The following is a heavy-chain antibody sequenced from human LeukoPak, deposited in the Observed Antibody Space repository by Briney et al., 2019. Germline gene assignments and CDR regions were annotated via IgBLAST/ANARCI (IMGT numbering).Heavy chain of an antibody. V-gene: IGHV4-34*01. CDR1: GGSFSGYY. CDR3: ARGISDYSNYGWFDP. J-gene: IGHJ5*02. CDR2: INNSGST. D-gene: IGHD4-11*01. Sequence: SETLSLTCAVSGGSFSGYYWSWVRQPPGKGLEWVGEINNSGSTNYIPSLMSRFTISVDTSKNQFSLKLSSVNAADTAVYYCARGISDYSNYGWFDPWGQGTLVTVSS.